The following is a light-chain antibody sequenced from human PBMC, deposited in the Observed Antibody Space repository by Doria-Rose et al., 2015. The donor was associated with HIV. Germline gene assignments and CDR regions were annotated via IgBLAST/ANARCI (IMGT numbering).Light chain of an antibody. Sequence: DIRMTQSPESLGMSLGERATLNCKSNQSLLYTSKNYLAWYQQKPGQPPTLLIYWASTRQSGVPARFSGSGSGTEFTLTISSLEAEDVAVYYCQQYYDTPSFGPGTTVDIK. V-gene: IGKV4-1*01. CDR3: QQYYDTPS. J-gene: IGKJ3*01. CDR2: WAS. CDR1: QSLLYTSKNY.